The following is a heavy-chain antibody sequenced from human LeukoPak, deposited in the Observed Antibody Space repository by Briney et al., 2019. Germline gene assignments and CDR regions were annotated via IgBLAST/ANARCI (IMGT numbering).Heavy chain of an antibody. CDR3: ARRGVDSSGYYYGLDY. CDR2: IVPIFGTA. CDR1: GGTFSSYA. J-gene: IGHJ4*02. Sequence: PVKVSCKASGGTFSSYAISWVRQAPGQGLEWMGGIVPIFGTANYAQKFQGRVTITADESTSTAYMELSSLRSEDTAVYYCARRGVDSSGYYYGLDYWGQGTLVTVSS. D-gene: IGHD3-22*01. V-gene: IGHV1-69*13.